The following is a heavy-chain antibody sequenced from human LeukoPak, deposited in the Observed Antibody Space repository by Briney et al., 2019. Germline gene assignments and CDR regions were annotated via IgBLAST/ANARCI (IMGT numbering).Heavy chain of an antibody. CDR1: GFTFSRYW. Sequence: GGSLRLSCAASGFTFSRYWMSWVRQVPRKGLEWVANIKQDGGEIYYVDSVKGRFTISRDNAKNSLYLQMNSLRAEDTAVYYCARGQSILEWLLYIQNWFDPWGQGTLVTVSS. CDR2: IKQDGGEI. V-gene: IGHV3-7*03. D-gene: IGHD3-3*01. J-gene: IGHJ5*02. CDR3: ARGQSILEWLLYIQNWFDP.